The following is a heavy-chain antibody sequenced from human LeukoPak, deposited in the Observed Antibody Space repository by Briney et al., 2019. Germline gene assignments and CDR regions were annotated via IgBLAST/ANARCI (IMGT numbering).Heavy chain of an antibody. Sequence: GGSLRLSCVASGFIFRDYTMNWVRQTPGKGLEWVSVIYSGGSTYYADSVKGRFTISRDNSKNTLYLQMNSLRAEDTAVYYCARDADYDFYGMDVWGQGTTVTVSS. V-gene: IGHV3-53*01. D-gene: IGHD3-3*01. CDR1: GFIFRDYT. J-gene: IGHJ6*02. CDR2: IYSGGST. CDR3: ARDADYDFYGMDV.